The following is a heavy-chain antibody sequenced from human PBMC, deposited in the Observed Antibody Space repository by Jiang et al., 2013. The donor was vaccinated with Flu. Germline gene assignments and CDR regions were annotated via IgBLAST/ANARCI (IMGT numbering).Heavy chain of an antibody. CDR1: NSGYV. Sequence: NSGYVLGRGSGSPHGKERGVAWSVYHSGMTYYSPSLRSRVTISVDTSRNQFSLKLSSVTAADTAVYYCARARAPEIAAYYFDYWGRGTLVTVSS. CDR3: ARARAPEIAAYYFDY. CDR2: VYHSGMT. V-gene: IGHV4-38-2*02. J-gene: IGHJ4*02. D-gene: IGHD6-13*01.